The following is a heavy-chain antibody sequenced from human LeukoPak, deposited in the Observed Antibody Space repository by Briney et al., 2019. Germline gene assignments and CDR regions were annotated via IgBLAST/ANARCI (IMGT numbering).Heavy chain of an antibody. CDR3: ARRGPDYYDSSGYYFDY. CDR2: IDSSGST. CDR1: GGSISSYY. Sequence: SETLSLTCTVSGGSISSYYWSWIRQPPGTGLEWIGRIDSSGSTNYSPSLKSRVTISVDTSKNQFSLKLSSVTAADTAVYYCARRGPDYYDSSGYYFDYWGQGSLVTVSS. V-gene: IGHV4-59*01. D-gene: IGHD3-22*01. J-gene: IGHJ4*02.